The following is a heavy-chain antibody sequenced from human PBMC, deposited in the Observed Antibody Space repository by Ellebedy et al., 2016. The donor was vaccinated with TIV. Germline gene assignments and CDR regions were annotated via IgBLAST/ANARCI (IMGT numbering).Heavy chain of an antibody. CDR3: ARDSPPSVGYDSSGQDY. Sequence: AASVKVSCKASGYTFTGYYMHWVRQAPGQGLEWMGWINPNSGGTNYAQKFQGRVTMTRDTSISTAYMELSRLRSDDTAVYYCARDSPPSVGYDSSGQDYWGQGTLVTVSS. CDR2: INPNSGGT. V-gene: IGHV1-2*02. CDR1: GYTFTGYY. J-gene: IGHJ4*02. D-gene: IGHD3-22*01.